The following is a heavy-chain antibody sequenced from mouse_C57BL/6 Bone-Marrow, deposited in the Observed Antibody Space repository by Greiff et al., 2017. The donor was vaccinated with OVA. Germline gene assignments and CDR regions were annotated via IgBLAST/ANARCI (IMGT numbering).Heavy chain of an antibody. Sequence: QVQLQQSGAELARPGASVKLSCKASGYTFTSYGISWVKQRTGQGLEWIGEIYPRSGNTYYNAKFKVKATLPADKSSSPAYMELRSLTSEDSAVYFCARAFSYYYDSSPYIDYWGQGTTLTVSS. V-gene: IGHV1-81*01. CDR1: GYTFTSYG. J-gene: IGHJ2*01. CDR2: IYPRSGNT. D-gene: IGHD1-1*01. CDR3: ARAFSYYYDSSPYIDY.